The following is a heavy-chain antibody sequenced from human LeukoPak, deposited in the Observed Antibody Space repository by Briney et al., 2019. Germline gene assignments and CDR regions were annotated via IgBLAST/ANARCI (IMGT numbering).Heavy chain of an antibody. CDR2: IYYSGST. CDR3: ARASRPTKKGTYYFDY. J-gene: IGHJ4*02. V-gene: IGHV4-59*01. Sequence: SGTLSLTCTVSGGSISSYYWSWIRQPPGKGLEWIGYIYYSGSTNYNPSLKSRVTISVDTSKNQFSLKLSSVTAADTAVYYCARASRPTKKGTYYFDYWGQGTLVTVSS. CDR1: GGSISSYY. D-gene: IGHD1-1*01.